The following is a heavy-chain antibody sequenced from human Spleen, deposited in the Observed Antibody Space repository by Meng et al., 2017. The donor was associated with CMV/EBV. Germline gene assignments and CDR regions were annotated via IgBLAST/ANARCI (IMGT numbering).Heavy chain of an antibody. D-gene: IGHD2-21*02. CDR2: IYYSGST. CDR3: ARVGGDGWFDP. Sequence: SGGSINSGDYYWSWSRQPPGKGLEWIGYIYYSGSTYYNPSLKSRVTISVDTSKNQFSLKLRSVTAADTAVYYCARVGGDGWFDPWGQGTLVTVSS. J-gene: IGHJ5*02. V-gene: IGHV4-30-4*08. CDR1: GGSINSGDYY.